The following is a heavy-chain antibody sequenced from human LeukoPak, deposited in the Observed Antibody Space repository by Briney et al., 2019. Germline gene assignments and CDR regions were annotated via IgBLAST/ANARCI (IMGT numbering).Heavy chain of an antibody. Sequence: GGSLRLSCAASGFTFDDYGVSWVRQAPGKGLEWVSGINWNGGSTGYADSAKGRFTISRDNAKNSLYLQMNSLRAEDTALYYCASAGGDYGDGYAYFDYWGQGTLVTVSS. D-gene: IGHD4-17*01. J-gene: IGHJ4*02. CDR1: GFTFDDYG. V-gene: IGHV3-20*04. CDR2: INWNGGST. CDR3: ASAGGDYGDGYAYFDY.